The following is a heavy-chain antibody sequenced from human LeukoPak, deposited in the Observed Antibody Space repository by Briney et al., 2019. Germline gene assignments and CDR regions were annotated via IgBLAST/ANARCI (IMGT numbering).Heavy chain of an antibody. Sequence: GGSLRLSCAASGFTVSSNYMSWVRQAPGKGLEWVSVIYSGGSTYYADSVKGRFTISRDNAKNSLYLQMNSLRAEDTAVYYCARDFHRRLYDSSGYYLYWGQGTLVTVSS. CDR2: IYSGGST. CDR1: GFTVSSNY. CDR3: ARDFHRRLYDSSGYYLY. J-gene: IGHJ4*02. D-gene: IGHD3-22*01. V-gene: IGHV3-53*01.